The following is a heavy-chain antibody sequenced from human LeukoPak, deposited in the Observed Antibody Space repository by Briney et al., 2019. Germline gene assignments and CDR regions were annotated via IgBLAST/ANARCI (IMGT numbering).Heavy chain of an antibody. V-gene: IGHV4-39*07. CDR3: ARGDDYGDYALAFDI. J-gene: IGHJ3*02. CDR2: IYYSGST. Sequence: SETLSLTCTVSGGSISSSSYYWGWIRQPPGKGLEWIGSIYYSGSTYYNPSLKSRVTISVDTSKNQFSLKLSSVTAADTAVYYCARGDDYGDYALAFDIWGQGTMVTASS. CDR1: GGSISSSSYY. D-gene: IGHD4-17*01.